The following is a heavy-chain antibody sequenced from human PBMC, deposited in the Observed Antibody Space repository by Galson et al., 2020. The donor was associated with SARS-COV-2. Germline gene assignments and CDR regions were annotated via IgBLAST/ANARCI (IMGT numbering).Heavy chain of an antibody. J-gene: IGHJ6*02. V-gene: IGHV1-2*04. Sequence: ASVKVSCKASGYTFTGYYMHWVRQAPGQGLEWMGWINPNSGGTNYAQKFQGWVTMTRDTSISTAYMELSRLRSDDTAVYYCAREGFLNGSRDYYFCMDVWGQVSTVTVS. CDR1: GYTFTGYY. D-gene: IGHD3-10*01. CDR3: AREGFLNGSRDYYFCMDV. CDR2: INPNSGGT.